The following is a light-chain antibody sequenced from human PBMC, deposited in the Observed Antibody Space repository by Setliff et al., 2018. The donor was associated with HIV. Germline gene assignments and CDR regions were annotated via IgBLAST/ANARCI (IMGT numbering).Light chain of an antibody. V-gene: IGLV2-23*01. J-gene: IGLJ1*01. CDR1: SSDIGSYNL. Sequence: ALTQPASVSGSPGQSITISCTGTSSDIGSYNLVSWYQQHPGKAPKLMIYEGSKRPSGVSNRFSGSKSGNTASLTISGLQAEDEADYYCCSYAGSSTTYVFGTGTKVTVL. CDR2: EGS. CDR3: CSYAGSSTTYV.